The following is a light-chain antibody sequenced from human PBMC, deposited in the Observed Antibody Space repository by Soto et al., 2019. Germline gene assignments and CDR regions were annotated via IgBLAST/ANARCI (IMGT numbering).Light chain of an antibody. CDR2: VAS. V-gene: IGKV1-39*01. CDR1: ETINTW. Sequence: DIQMTQSPPTLSESVGDTVTITCRPSETINTWLAWFQQKPGKAPKLLIYVASSLQGGVPSRFSGSGSGTDFTLTIGSLQPDDFATYYCQQSYSTPSTFGQGTRLDIK. CDR3: QQSYSTPST. J-gene: IGKJ5*01.